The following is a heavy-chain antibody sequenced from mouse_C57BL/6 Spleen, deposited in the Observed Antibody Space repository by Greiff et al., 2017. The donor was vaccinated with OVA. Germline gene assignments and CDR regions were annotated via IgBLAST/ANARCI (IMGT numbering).Heavy chain of an antibody. V-gene: IGHV2-6-1*01. Sequence: VNVVESGPGLVAPSQSLSITCTVSGFSLTSYGVHWVRQPPGKGLEWLVVIWSDGSTTYNSALKSRLSISKDNSKSQVFLKMNSLQTDDTAMYYCARQGDYDHYYAMDYWGQGTSVTVSS. CDR3: ARQGDYDHYYAMDY. D-gene: IGHD2-4*01. CDR1: GFSLTSYG. J-gene: IGHJ4*01. CDR2: IWSDGST.